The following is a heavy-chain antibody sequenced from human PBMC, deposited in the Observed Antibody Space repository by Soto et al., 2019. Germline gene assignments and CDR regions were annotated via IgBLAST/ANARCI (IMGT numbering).Heavy chain of an antibody. D-gene: IGHD6-13*01. J-gene: IGHJ5*02. V-gene: IGHV4-31*03. CDR1: GGSINSGGFY. CDR2: ILHSGST. Sequence: QVQLQESGPGLVKPSQTLSLTCRVSGGSINSGGFYWSWIRQHPEKGREWIAYILHSGSTDFSPSLKGRIIISADTSKNQFSLKLTSVTAADTAVYYCVRGGIAGNWFDPWGQGTLVTVSS. CDR3: VRGGIAGNWFDP.